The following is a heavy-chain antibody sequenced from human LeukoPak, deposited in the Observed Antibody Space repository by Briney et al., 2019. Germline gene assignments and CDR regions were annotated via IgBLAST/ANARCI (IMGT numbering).Heavy chain of an antibody. CDR2: IFYSGST. V-gene: IGHV4-59*08. CDR3: ARGGTMSTVPL. J-gene: IGHJ4*02. D-gene: IGHD4-17*01. Sequence: SETLSLTCAVSDDSFSSYYWSWIRQPPGKGLEWIGYIFYSGSTNYNPSLKSRVTISVDTSKNQFSLKLTSVTAADTAVYYCARGGTMSTVPLWGQGTLVTVSS. CDR1: DDSFSSYY.